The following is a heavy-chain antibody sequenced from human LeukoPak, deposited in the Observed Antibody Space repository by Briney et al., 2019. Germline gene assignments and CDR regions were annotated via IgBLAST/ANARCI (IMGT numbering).Heavy chain of an antibody. CDR3: ARVYVGWDLDY. V-gene: IGHV3-11*01. CDR1: GFTFSAYY. CDR2: ISIRGSNI. J-gene: IGHJ4*02. D-gene: IGHD1-26*01. Sequence: PGGSLRLYCAASGFTFSAYYMSWIRQAPGKGREGVSYISIRGSNIYYADSVKGRFTISRDNAKNSLYLQMNSLRAEDTAVYYCARVYVGWDLDYWGQGTLVTVSS.